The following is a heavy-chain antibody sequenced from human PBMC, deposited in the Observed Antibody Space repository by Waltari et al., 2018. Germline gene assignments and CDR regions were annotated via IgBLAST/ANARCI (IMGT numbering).Heavy chain of an antibody. D-gene: IGHD6-13*01. CDR3: ARVVAAAEWADP. Sequence: QVQLQESGPGLVKPSETLSLTCTVSGGSISSHYWSWIRQPPGKGLEWIGYIYYSGSTNHNPSLKSRVTISVDTSKNQFSLKLSSVTAADTAVYYCARVVAAAEWADPWGQGTLVTVSS. V-gene: IGHV4-59*11. CDR1: GGSISSHY. CDR2: IYYSGST. J-gene: IGHJ5*02.